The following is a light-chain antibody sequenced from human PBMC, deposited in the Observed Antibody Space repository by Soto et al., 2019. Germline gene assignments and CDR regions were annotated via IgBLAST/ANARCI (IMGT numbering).Light chain of an antibody. CDR3: LQDYNCPWA. J-gene: IGKJ1*01. CDR2: GAS. CDR1: QGIRSD. V-gene: IGKV1-6*01. Sequence: IQMTQSPSSLSASVGDRVTITCRASQGIRSDLAWYQQKPGKVPKLLIYGASRLESGVPSRFSGSGFGTDFTLTISSLQPEDFATYYCLQDYNCPWAFGQGTKVEIK.